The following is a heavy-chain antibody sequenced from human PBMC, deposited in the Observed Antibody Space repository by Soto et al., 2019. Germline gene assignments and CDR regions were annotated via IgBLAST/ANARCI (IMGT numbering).Heavy chain of an antibody. CDR1: GFTFSSYA. CDR3: AGDGYNANAFDI. D-gene: IGHD5-12*01. CDR2: ISYDGSNK. Sequence: QVQLVESGGGVVQPGRSLRLSCAASGFTFSSYAMHWVRQAPGKGLEWVAVISYDGSNKYYADSVKGRFTISRDNSKNTLYLQMNSLRAEDTAVYYCAGDGYNANAFDIWAKGQWSPSLQ. J-gene: IGHJ3*02. V-gene: IGHV3-30-3*01.